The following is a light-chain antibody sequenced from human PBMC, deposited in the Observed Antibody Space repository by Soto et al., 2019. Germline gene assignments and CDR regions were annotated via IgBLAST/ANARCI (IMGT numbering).Light chain of an antibody. V-gene: IGKV3-20*01. Sequence: EIVLTQSPGTLSLSPCEGAALSCRASQSVSSSYLAWYQQKPGQAPRLLIYGASSRATGIPDRFSGSGSGTDFTLTISRLEPEDFAVYFCQQYGSSPLTFGGGTKVDI. J-gene: IGKJ4*01. CDR1: QSVSSSY. CDR3: QQYGSSPLT. CDR2: GAS.